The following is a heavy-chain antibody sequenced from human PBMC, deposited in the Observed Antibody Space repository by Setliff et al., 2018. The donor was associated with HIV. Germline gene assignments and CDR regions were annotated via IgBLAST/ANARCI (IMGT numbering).Heavy chain of an antibody. V-gene: IGHV1-2*06. D-gene: IGHD3-10*01. J-gene: IGHJ3*02. Sequence: GASVKVSCKASGYTFTGYFIHWVRQAPGQGLEWMGQINPNRGDTKSHHKFVDRLIMSRDTSLTTVYMELTSLRSDDTAVYYCARVSSFNKIIREAFDIWGQGTLVTVSS. CDR3: ARVSSFNKIIREAFDI. CDR1: GYTFTGYF. CDR2: INPNRGDT.